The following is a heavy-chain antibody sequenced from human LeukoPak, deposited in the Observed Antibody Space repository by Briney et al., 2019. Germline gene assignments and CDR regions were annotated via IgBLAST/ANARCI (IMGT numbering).Heavy chain of an antibody. D-gene: IGHD7-27*01. CDR1: GYTFSSHD. Sequence: ASVKVSCKASGYTFSSHDINWVRQDTGQGLEWMGWMSPNSGKTDHAQQFQGRVVMTMNTPITTVYMELSGLTSDDTAMYYCARGTGMVPTNWGFFYFYGLDVWGQGTTVTVSS. CDR3: ARGTGMVPTNWGFFYFYGLDV. V-gene: IGHV1-8*01. J-gene: IGHJ6*02. CDR2: MSPNSGKT.